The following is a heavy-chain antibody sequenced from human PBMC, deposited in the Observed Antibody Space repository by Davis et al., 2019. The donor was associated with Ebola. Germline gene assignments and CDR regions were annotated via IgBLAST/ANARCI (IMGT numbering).Heavy chain of an antibody. D-gene: IGHD3-3*01. CDR3: ARAWSYDFWSGYSSFDY. CDR1: GASISDGDYY. CDR2: MFYSGTT. J-gene: IGHJ4*02. Sequence: SETLSLTCSVSGASISDGDYYWSWIRQPPGKGLEWIAYMFYSGTTNYNPSLQSRVTISVDTSKNQFSLKLSSVTAADTAVYYCARAWSYDFWSGYSSFDYWGQGTLVTVSS. V-gene: IGHV4-30-4*01.